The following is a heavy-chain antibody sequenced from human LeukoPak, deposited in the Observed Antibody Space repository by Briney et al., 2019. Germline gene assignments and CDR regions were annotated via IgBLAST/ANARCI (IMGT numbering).Heavy chain of an antibody. J-gene: IGHJ6*03. D-gene: IGHD3-3*01. V-gene: IGHV1-8*03. CDR2: MNPYSGNT. CDR3: ARGHDFTLHDYYMDV. CDR1: GYTFTNYD. Sequence: GASVKVSCKASGYTFTNYDIHWVRQATGQGLEWMGWMNPYSGNTGYAQNFQGRITITRNTSISTAYMELSSLRSEDTAVYYCARGHDFTLHDYYMDVWGKGTTVTVSS.